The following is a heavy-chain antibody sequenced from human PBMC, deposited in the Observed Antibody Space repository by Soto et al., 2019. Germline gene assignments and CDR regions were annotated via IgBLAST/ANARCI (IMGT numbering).Heavy chain of an antibody. J-gene: IGHJ4*02. D-gene: IGHD3-3*01. CDR2: IWYDGSNK. CDR3: ARGAQPWDFWSGYYTAPYYFDY. V-gene: IGHV3-33*01. CDR1: GFTFSSYG. Sequence: QVQLVESGGGVVQPGRSLRLSCAASGFTFSSYGMHWVRQAPGKGLEWVAVIWYDGSNKYYADSVKSRFTISRDNSKNTLYLQMNSLRAEDTAVYYCARGAQPWDFWSGYYTAPYYFDYWGQGTLVTVSS.